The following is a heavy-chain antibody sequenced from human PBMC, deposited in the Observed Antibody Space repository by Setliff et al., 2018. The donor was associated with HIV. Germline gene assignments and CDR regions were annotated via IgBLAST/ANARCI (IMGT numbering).Heavy chain of an antibody. CDR2: IYYSGST. CDR3: ATSVEVPWNYYMDV. J-gene: IGHJ6*03. D-gene: IGHD2-2*01. Sequence: PSETLSLTCTVSGGSISSYYWSWIRQPPGKGLEWIGYIYYSGSTNYNPSLKSPVTMSTDTSKNQFSPELSSVTTSDTAVYYCATSVEVPWNYYMDVWGKGTTVTVSS. V-gene: IGHV4-59*08. CDR1: GGSISSYY.